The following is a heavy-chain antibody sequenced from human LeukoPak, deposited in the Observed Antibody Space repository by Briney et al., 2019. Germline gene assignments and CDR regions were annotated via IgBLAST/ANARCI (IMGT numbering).Heavy chain of an antibody. Sequence: SVKVSCKASGGTFSSYSFSWVRQAPGQGLEWLGGIIVIFGTPNYPQKFHGRVTITADESTSTVYMELSSLRSEDTAMYYCARDVYSSMVTNWFDSWGQGTLVTVSS. CDR1: GGTFSSYS. V-gene: IGHV1-69*01. CDR3: ARDVYSSMVTNWFDS. J-gene: IGHJ5*01. CDR2: IIVIFGTP. D-gene: IGHD2-8*01.